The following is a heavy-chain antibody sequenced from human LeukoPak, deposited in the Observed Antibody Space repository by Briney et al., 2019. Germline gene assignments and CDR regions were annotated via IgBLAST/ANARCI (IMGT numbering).Heavy chain of an antibody. CDR3: AREGVLLWFGDLHFSVNWFDP. CDR2: IYYSGST. CDR1: GGSISSSSYY. D-gene: IGHD3-10*01. J-gene: IGHJ5*02. V-gene: IGHV4-39*07. Sequence: SSETLSLTCTVSGGSISSSSYYWGWIRQPPGKGLEWIGSIYYSGSTNYNPSLKSRVTISVDTSKNQFSLKLSSVTAADTAVYYCAREGVLLWFGDLHFSVNWFDPWGQGTLVTVSS.